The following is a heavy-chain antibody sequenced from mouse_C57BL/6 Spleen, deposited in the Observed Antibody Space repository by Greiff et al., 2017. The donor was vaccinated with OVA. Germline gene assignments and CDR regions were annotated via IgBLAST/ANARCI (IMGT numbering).Heavy chain of an antibody. CDR3: ARGGPYYAMDY. CDR2: IDPSDSYT. Sequence: VKLQQPGAELVMPGASVKLSCKASGYTFTSYWMHWVKQRPGQGLEWIGEIDPSDSYTNYNQKFKGKSTLTVDKSSSTAYMQLSSLTSEDSAVYYCARGGPYYAMDYWGQGTSVTVSS. CDR1: GYTFTSYW. V-gene: IGHV1-69*01. J-gene: IGHJ4*01.